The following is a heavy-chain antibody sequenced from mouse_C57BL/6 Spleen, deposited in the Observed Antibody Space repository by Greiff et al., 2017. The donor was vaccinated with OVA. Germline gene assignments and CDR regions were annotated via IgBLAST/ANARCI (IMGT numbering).Heavy chain of an antibody. Sequence: QVQLQQSGAELVRPGASVTLSCKASGYTFTDYEMHWVKQTPVHGLEWIGAIDPETGGTAYNQKFKGKAILTADKSSSTAYMELRSLTSEDSAVYYCTSGGGSREFDYWGQGTTLTVSS. CDR2: IDPETGGT. CDR1: GYTFTDYE. D-gene: IGHD1-1*01. J-gene: IGHJ2*01. V-gene: IGHV1-15*01. CDR3: TSGGGSREFDY.